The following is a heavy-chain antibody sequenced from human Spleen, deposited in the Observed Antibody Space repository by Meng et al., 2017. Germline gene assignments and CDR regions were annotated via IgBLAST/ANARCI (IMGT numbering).Heavy chain of an antibody. CDR3: ARDSDLSGSYLDAFDL. Sequence: SETLSLTCTVSGGSVSSGNYYWSWIRQPPGKGLQWIGYVYYSGSTDYNPSLKSRVTISLNTSKNQFSLKLSSVTAADTAVYYCARDSDLSGSYLDAFDLWGQGTMVTVSS. CDR2: VYYSGST. V-gene: IGHV4-61*01. CDR1: GGSVSSGNYY. J-gene: IGHJ3*01. D-gene: IGHD1-26*01.